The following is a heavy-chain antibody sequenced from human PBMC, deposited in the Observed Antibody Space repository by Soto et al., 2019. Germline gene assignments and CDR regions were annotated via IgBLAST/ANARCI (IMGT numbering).Heavy chain of an antibody. CDR1: EDTLSSYA. CDR3: ARERYYDSSGFYPGWFDP. J-gene: IGHJ5*02. Sequence: QVQLVQSGAEVKKPGSSVKVSCKASEDTLSSYAISWVRQAPGQGLEWMGGIIPFSGTANYAQKFQGRVTITADKFTSTAHMELSSLRSEDTALYYSARERYYDSSGFYPGWFDPLGQGTLVTVSS. V-gene: IGHV1-69*06. CDR2: IIPFSGTA. D-gene: IGHD3-22*01.